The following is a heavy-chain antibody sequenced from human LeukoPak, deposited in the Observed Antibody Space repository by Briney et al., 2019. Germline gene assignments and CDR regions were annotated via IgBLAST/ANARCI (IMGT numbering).Heavy chain of an antibody. J-gene: IGHJ4*02. Sequence: SETLSLTCAVYGGSFSGYYWSWIRQPPGKGLEWIGEINHSGSTNYNPSLKSRVTISVDTSKNQFSLKLGSVTAADTAVYYCARGQGSSSWYVPNYFDYWGQGTLVTVSS. D-gene: IGHD6-13*01. CDR1: GGSFSGYY. CDR3: ARGQGSSSWYVPNYFDY. CDR2: INHSGST. V-gene: IGHV4-34*01.